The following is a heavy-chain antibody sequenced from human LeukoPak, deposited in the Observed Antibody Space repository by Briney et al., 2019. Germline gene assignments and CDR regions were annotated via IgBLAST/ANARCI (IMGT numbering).Heavy chain of an antibody. D-gene: IGHD6-13*01. CDR2: IRVCNGNT. J-gene: IGHJ6*03. CDR3: ARAPSSSWNRLHSAYYYYMVV. CDR1: GYTFTSYG. Sequence: AASVEVSCKASGYTFTSYGINWVRQAPGQGLEWMGWIRVCNGNTIYAQKLQGRVTMTTDTSTSTAYMELRSLRSDDTAVYYCARAPSSSWNRLHSAYYYYMVVWGKGTTVTVSS. V-gene: IGHV1-18*01.